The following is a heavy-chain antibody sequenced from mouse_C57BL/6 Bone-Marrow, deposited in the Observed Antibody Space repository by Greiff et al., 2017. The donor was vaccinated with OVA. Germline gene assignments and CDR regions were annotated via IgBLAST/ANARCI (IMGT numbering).Heavy chain of an antibody. CDR1: GFNIKDDY. J-gene: IGHJ1*03. Sequence: VQLKESGAELVRPGASVKLSCTASGFNIKDDYMHWVKQRPEQGLEWIGWIDPENGDTEYASKFQGKATITADTSSNTAYLQLSSLTSEDTAVYYCTPVYYDYDGGYFDVWGTGTTVTVSS. V-gene: IGHV14-4*01. CDR2: IDPENGDT. D-gene: IGHD2-4*01. CDR3: TPVYYDYDGGYFDV.